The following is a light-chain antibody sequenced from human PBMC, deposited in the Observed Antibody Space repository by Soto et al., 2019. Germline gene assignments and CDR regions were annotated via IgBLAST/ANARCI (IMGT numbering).Light chain of an antibody. J-gene: IGKJ5*01. CDR2: GAS. V-gene: IGKV3-15*01. CDR3: QQYDNWPIT. Sequence: DIVLTQSPGTLSSSPGEVVTLSFSASQSVSRSYLAWYQHKPGQAPRLFIYGASTRATAIPPRFSGSGSGTEFTLTISSLQSEDFAVYYCQQYDNWPITFGQGTRLEIK. CDR1: QSVSRSY.